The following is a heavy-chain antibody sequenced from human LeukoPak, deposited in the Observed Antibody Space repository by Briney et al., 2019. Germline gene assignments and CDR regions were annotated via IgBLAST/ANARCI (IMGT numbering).Heavy chain of an antibody. D-gene: IGHD4-23*01. CDR1: GGSISSSSSIC. V-gene: IGHV4-4*02. CDR2: IYHNGAT. J-gene: IGHJ4*02. CDR3: ARSGGNSDYDY. Sequence: SETLSLTCAVSGGSISSSSSICWTWVRQPPGEGLEWIGEIYHNGATNYNPSLKSRVTMLLDKSKNQFFLKLNSVTAADTAVYYCARSGGNSDYDYWGQGTLVTVSS.